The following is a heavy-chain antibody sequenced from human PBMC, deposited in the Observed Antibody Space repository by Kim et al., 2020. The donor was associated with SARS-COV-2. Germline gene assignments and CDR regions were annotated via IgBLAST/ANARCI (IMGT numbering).Heavy chain of an antibody. J-gene: IGHJ5*02. Sequence: YYADSVKGRFTNSRDNAKNSLYLQMNSLRAEDTAVYYCATGLLWFGSPDLWGQGTLVTVSS. V-gene: IGHV3-11*01. D-gene: IGHD3-10*01. CDR3: ATGLLWFGSPDL.